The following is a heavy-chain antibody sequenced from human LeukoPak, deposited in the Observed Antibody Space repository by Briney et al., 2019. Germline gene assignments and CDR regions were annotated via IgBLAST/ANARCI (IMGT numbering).Heavy chain of an antibody. CDR2: KSFDGSNK. V-gene: IGHV3-30*18. CDR1: GFTFSNYG. Sequence: GGSLRLSCAASGFTFSNYGMHWVRQAPGKGLEWVAVKSFDGSNKYYADSVKGRFTISRDNSKNTLYLQMNSLRAEDTAVYYCAKSIVGATGDAFDIWGQGTMVTVSS. D-gene: IGHD1-26*01. J-gene: IGHJ3*02. CDR3: AKSIVGATGDAFDI.